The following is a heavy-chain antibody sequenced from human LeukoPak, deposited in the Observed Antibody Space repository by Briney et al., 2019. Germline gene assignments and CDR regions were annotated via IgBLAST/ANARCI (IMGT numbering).Heavy chain of an antibody. Sequence: GRSLRLSCAASGFTFDDYAMNWVRQAPGKGLEWVSGISWNCGSIGYADSVKGRFTISRDNAKNSLYLQMNSLRAEEMALYYCAKDRGSGRSPNHDAFDIWGQGTMVTVSS. D-gene: IGHD1-14*01. V-gene: IGHV3-9*03. CDR2: ISWNCGSI. J-gene: IGHJ3*02. CDR3: AKDRGSGRSPNHDAFDI. CDR1: GFTFDDYA.